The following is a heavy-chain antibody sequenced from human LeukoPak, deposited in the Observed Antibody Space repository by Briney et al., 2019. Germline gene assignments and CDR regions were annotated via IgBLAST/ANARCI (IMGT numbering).Heavy chain of an antibody. CDR2: INPNSGGT. Sequence: ASVKVSCEASGYTFTGYYMHWVRQAPGQGLEWMGWINPNSGGTNYAQKFQGWVTMTRDTSISTAYMELSRLRSDDTAVYYCARGDSVGSPYSWFDPWGQGTLVTVSS. CDR1: GYTFTGYY. D-gene: IGHD1-26*01. V-gene: IGHV1-2*04. CDR3: ARGDSVGSPYSWFDP. J-gene: IGHJ5*02.